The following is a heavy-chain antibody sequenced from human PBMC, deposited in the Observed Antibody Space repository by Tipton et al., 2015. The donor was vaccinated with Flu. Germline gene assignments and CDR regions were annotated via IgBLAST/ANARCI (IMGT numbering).Heavy chain of an antibody. CDR3: ARAYSGSYYTFNY. CDR2: INPNSGGT. D-gene: IGHD1-26*01. CDR1: GYTFAGYY. Sequence: QLVQSGAEVKKPGASVKVSCKASGYTFAGYYMHWVRQAPGQGLEWMGWINPNSGGTNYAQKFQGRVTMTRDTSISTAYMELSRLRSDDTAVYYCARAYSGSYYTFNYWGQGTLVTVSS. V-gene: IGHV1-2*02. J-gene: IGHJ4*02.